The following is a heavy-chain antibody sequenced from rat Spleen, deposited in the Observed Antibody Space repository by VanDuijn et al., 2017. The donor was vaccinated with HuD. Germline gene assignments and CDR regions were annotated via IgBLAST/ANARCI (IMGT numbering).Heavy chain of an antibody. V-gene: IGHV5-7*01. J-gene: IGHJ3*01. CDR3: ARVGTRVSRFAY. Sequence: EVQLVESGGGLVQPGRSLKLSCAASGFTFSDYYMAWVRQAPKKGLEWVATIGYDGSSTYYRDSVKGRFTISRDNARGTLYLQMDSLRSEDTATYYCARVGTRVSRFAYWGQGTLVTVSS. D-gene: IGHD1-4*01. CDR1: GFTFSDYY. CDR2: IGYDGSST.